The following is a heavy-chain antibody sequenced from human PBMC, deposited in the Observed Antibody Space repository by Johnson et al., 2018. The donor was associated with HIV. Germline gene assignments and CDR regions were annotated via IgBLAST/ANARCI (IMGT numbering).Heavy chain of an antibody. CDR2: ISGSAGFT. D-gene: IGHD6-13*01. Sequence: VQLVESGGGLVQPGGSLRLSCAASGFTFSSYAMSWVRQAPGKGLEWVSAISGSAGFTYNADSVKGRFTISRDNSKNTLYLQRNSLRAEDTAIYYCAKAILYSSSWFLDAFDIWGQGTMVTVSS. CDR3: AKAILYSSSWFLDAFDI. J-gene: IGHJ3*02. CDR1: GFTFSSYA. V-gene: IGHV3-23*04.